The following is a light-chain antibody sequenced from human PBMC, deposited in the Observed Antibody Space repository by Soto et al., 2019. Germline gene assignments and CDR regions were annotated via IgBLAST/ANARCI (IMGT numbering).Light chain of an antibody. J-gene: IGLJ2*01. CDR1: SGDIGTYKY. CDR2: EVS. CDR3: SLYITIGTVV. V-gene: IGLV2-14*01. Sequence: QSALTQHASVSGSPGQTITISCTGTSGDIGTYKYVSWFQHPPGKAPQLIIFEVSTRPSGISDRFSGFKSANTAYLTISGVQPDDEADYHCSLYITIGTVVFGGGTKLTVL.